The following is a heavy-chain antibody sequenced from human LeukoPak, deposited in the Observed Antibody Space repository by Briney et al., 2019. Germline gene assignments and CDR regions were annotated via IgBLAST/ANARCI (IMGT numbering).Heavy chain of an antibody. CDR3: AAALNVGPVYWYFDL. D-gene: IGHD1-26*01. CDR2: ISAYNGNT. Sequence: ASVKVSCKASGYTFTSYGISWVRQAPGQGLEWMGWISAYNGNTNYAQKLQGRVTMTTDTSTSTAYMELRSLRSDDTAVYYCAAALNVGPVYWYFDLWGRGTLVTVSS. J-gene: IGHJ2*01. V-gene: IGHV1-18*01. CDR1: GYTFTSYG.